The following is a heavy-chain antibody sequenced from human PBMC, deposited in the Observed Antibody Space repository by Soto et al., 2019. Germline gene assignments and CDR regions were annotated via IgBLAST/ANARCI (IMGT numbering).Heavy chain of an antibody. J-gene: IGHJ4*02. CDR2: IYYSGST. D-gene: IGHD6-19*01. CDR1: GGSISSYY. Sequence: SETLSLTCTVSGGSISSYYWSWIRQPPGKGLEWIGYIYYSGSTNYNPSLKSRVTISVDTSKNQFSLKLSSVTAADTAVYYCARVHPGYSSGWSFDYWGQGTLVTVSS. V-gene: IGHV4-59*01. CDR3: ARVHPGYSSGWSFDY.